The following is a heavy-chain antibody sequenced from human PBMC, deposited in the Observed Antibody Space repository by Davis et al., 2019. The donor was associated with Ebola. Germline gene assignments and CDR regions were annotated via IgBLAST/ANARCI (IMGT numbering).Heavy chain of an antibody. CDR2: INPSGGST. D-gene: IGHD4-17*01. J-gene: IGHJ4*02. CDR3: ARDLESATTEFR. Sequence: ASVKVSCTASGYTFPPYYMHWVRQAPGQGLEWMGIINPSGGSTSYAQKFQGRVTMTRDTSTSTVYMELSSLRSEDTAVYYCARDLESATTEFRWGQGTLVTVSS. V-gene: IGHV1-46*01. CDR1: GYTFPPYY.